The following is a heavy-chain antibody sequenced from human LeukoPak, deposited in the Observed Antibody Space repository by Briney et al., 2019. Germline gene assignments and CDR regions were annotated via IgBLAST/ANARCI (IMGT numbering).Heavy chain of an antibody. V-gene: IGHV4-34*01. CDR1: GGSFSGYY. Sequence: KASETLSLTCAVYGGSFSGYYWSWIRQPPGKGLEWIGEINHSGSTNYNPSLKSRVTISVDTSKNQFSLKLSSVTAADTAVYYCARGRSGSYYYYYYMDVWGKGTTVTVSS. CDR2: INHSGST. CDR3: ARGRSGSYYYYYYMDV. J-gene: IGHJ6*03. D-gene: IGHD1-26*01.